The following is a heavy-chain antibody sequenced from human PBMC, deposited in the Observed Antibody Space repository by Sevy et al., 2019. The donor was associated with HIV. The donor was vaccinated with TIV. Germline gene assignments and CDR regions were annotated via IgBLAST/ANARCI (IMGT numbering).Heavy chain of an antibody. V-gene: IGHV1-2*04. CDR3: ARDNRYWGLDV. CDR2: INLKTGDT. D-gene: IGHD2-8*02. Sequence: ASVKVSCKASGYNFNDYYIHWVRQAPGQGLEWMGRINLKTGDTNVAQKFQAWVSLTRATPITTAYLDLSGLTSDDTAVYFCARDNRYWGLDVWGQGTTVTVSS. J-gene: IGHJ6*02. CDR1: GYNFNDYY.